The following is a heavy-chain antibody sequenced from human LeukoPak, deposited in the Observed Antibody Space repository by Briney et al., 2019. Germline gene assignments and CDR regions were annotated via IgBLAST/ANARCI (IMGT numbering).Heavy chain of an antibody. CDR1: GYTFTRYY. Sequence: GASVKVSCKASGYTFTRYYMHWVRQAPGQGLEWMGIINPSGGGTSNAQKFQGRVTMTRDTSTSTDYMELSSLRSEDTAVYYCAREGCSSTSCYPDYWGQGTLATVSS. J-gene: IGHJ4*02. CDR3: AREGCSSTSCYPDY. CDR2: INPSGGGT. D-gene: IGHD2-2*01. V-gene: IGHV1-46*01.